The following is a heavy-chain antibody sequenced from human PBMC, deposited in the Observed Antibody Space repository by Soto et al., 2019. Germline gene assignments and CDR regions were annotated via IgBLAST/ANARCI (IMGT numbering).Heavy chain of an antibody. CDR1: GGSISSSNW. V-gene: IGHV4-4*02. D-gene: IGHD6-13*01. Sequence: SDTLSLTCAVSGGSISSSNWWSWVRQPPGKGLEWIGEIYHSGSTNYNPSLKSRVTISVDKSKNQFSLKLSSVTAADTAVYYCARVGQQLVLYYYYGMDVWGQGTTVT. CDR2: IYHSGST. J-gene: IGHJ6*02. CDR3: ARVGQQLVLYYYYGMDV.